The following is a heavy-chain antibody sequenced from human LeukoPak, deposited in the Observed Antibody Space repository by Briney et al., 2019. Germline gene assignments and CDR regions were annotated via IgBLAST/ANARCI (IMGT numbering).Heavy chain of an antibody. CDR1: GFTFGDYA. J-gene: IGHJ4*02. Sequence: GGSLRLSCTASGFTFGDYAMSWVRQAPGKGLEWVGFIRSKAYGGTTEYAASVKGRFTISRDDSKSIAYLQMNSLKTEDAAVYYSTREGVTHYFDYWGQGTLVTVSS. V-gene: IGHV3-49*04. D-gene: IGHD4-23*01. CDR2: IRSKAYGGTT. CDR3: TREGVTHYFDY.